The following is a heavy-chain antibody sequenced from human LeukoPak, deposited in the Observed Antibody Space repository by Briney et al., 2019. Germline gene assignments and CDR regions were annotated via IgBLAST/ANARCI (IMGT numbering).Heavy chain of an antibody. CDR3: ARGRSQITTVTKFGWFDP. CDR2: INHSGST. CDR1: GGSFSGYY. D-gene: IGHD4-17*01. Sequence: SETLSLTCAVYGGSFSGYYWSWIRQPPGKGLEWIGGINHSGSTNYNPSLKSRVTISVDTSKNQFSLKLSSVTAADTAVYYCARGRSQITTVTKFGWFDPWGQGTLVTVSS. V-gene: IGHV4-34*01. J-gene: IGHJ5*02.